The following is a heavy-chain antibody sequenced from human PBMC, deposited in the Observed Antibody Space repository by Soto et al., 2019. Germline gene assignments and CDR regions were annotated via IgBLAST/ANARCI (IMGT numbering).Heavy chain of an antibody. V-gene: IGHV1-18*01. CDR1: GYTFTSYG. CDR2: INAYNGDT. CDR3: ARMGDVPYYYYGMDV. D-gene: IGHD3-16*01. J-gene: IGHJ6*02. Sequence: QVQVVQSGAEVKKPGASVKVSCKASGYTFTSYGFSWVRQAPGQGLEWMGWINAYNGDTNYAQNLQGRVTMTTDTSTHTAYMELRSLRSDDTAVYYCARMGDVPYYYYGMDVWGQGTTVTVSS.